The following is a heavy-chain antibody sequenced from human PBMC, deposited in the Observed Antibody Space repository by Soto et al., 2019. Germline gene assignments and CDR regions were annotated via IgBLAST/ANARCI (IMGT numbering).Heavy chain of an antibody. V-gene: IGHV3-30*03. CDR3: ATKVRVTNYLYYGMDV. CDR2: IAFDGRQE. D-gene: IGHD2-21*02. Sequence: QVQLVESGGGVVQPGRALRLSCAASGFSFNTSGMHWVRQAPGKGLEWVAVIAFDGRQEFYGDSVRGRFTISRDNSKNTLFLQMKSLIPEDTAVYYCATKVRVTNYLYYGMDVWGQGTTVTVSS. J-gene: IGHJ6*02. CDR1: GFSFNTSG.